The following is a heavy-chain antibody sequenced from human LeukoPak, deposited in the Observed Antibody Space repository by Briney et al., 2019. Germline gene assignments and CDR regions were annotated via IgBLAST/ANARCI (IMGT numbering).Heavy chain of an antibody. CDR3: ARRTTYFGWRPSESPSCFDY. Sequence: SETLSLTCTVSGDSISSGYYWGWIRQPPGKGLEWMGIIYHSGSTYYNSSLKSRVNISIDTSKNQFSLKVSSVTAADTAVYYCARRTTYFGWRPSESPSCFDYWGQGTLVTVSS. V-gene: IGHV4-38-2*02. CDR1: GDSISSGYY. J-gene: IGHJ4*02. CDR2: IYHSGST. D-gene: IGHD3-9*01.